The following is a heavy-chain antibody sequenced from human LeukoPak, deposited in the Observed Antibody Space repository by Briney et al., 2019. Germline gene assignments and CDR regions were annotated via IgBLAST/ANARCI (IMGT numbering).Heavy chain of an antibody. CDR1: GYTFTSYG. J-gene: IGHJ4*02. D-gene: IGHD3-3*01. CDR3: ALRDFWSGYFHD. Sequence: ASVKVSCKASGYTFTSYGISWVRQAPGQGLEWMGWISAYNGNTNYAQKLQGRVTMTTDTSTSTAYMELSSLRSEDTAVYYCALRDFWSGYFHDWGQGTLVTVSS. V-gene: IGHV1-18*01. CDR2: ISAYNGNT.